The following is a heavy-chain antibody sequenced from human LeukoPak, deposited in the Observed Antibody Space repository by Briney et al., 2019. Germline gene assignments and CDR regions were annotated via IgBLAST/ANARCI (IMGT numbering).Heavy chain of an antibody. J-gene: IGHJ4*02. Sequence: SQTLSLTCAISGDSVSSNSAAWTWVRQSPSRGLEWLGRTYYRSKWYNDYAVSVKSRITINPDTSKNQFSLQLNSVTPEDTAVYYCARALGHCTNGVCYDTEFDYWGQGTLVTVSS. CDR3: ARALGHCTNGVCYDTEFDY. CDR1: GDSVSSNSAA. CDR2: TYYRSKWYN. D-gene: IGHD2-8*01. V-gene: IGHV6-1*01.